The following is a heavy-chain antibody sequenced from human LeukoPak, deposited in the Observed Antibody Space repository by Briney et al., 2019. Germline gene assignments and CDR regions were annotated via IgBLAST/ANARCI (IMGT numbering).Heavy chain of an antibody. CDR2: FNPNSGGT. Sequence: ASVKVSCKASGYTFTGYYMHWVRQAPGQGLEWMGWFNPNSGGTNYAQKFQGRVTMTRDTSISTAYMELSRLRSDDTAVYYCARDSFPGGYSYGDDYWGQGTLVTVSS. CDR1: GYTFTGYY. CDR3: ARDSFPGGYSYGDDY. J-gene: IGHJ4*02. V-gene: IGHV1-2*02. D-gene: IGHD5-18*01.